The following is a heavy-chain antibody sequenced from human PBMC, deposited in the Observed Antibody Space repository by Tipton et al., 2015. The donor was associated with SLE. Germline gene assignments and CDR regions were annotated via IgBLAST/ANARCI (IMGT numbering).Heavy chain of an antibody. CDR3: ARDTTYYDFWSGGGPYET. V-gene: IGHV4-34*01. Sequence: AGLVKPSETLSLTCAVYGGSFSGYYWSWIRQPPGKGLEWIGEINHSGSTNYNPSLKSRVTISVDTSMNQFSLKLSSVTAADTAVYSCARDTTYYDFWSGGGPYETWGQGTLVTVSS. J-gene: IGHJ4*02. CDR2: INHSGST. CDR1: GGSFSGYY. D-gene: IGHD3-3*01.